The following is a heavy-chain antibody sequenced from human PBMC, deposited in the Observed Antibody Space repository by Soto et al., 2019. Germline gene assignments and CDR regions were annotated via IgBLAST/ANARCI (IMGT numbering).Heavy chain of an antibody. J-gene: IGHJ4*02. CDR2: IIPILGIA. D-gene: IGHD6-13*01. CDR1: GGTFSSYT. CDR3: ARARRKGIAAAGTIDY. V-gene: IGHV1-69*02. Sequence: ASVKVSCKASGGTFSSYTISWVRQAPGQGLEWMGRIIPILGIANYAQKFQGRVTITADKSTSTAYMELSSLRSEDTAVYYCARARRKGIAAAGTIDYWGQGTLVTVSS.